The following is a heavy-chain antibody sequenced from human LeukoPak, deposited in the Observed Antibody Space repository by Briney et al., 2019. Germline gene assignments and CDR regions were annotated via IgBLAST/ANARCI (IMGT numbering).Heavy chain of an antibody. Sequence: LGGSLRLSCTASGFTFSSYNMNWVRQAPGKGLEWVSCISTSSNYIYYADSVKGRFTISRGNAESSLYLQMNSLRAEDTAVYYCARDGARTGDNWFDSWGQGTLVTVSS. CDR3: ARDGARTGDNWFDS. CDR2: ISTSSNYI. J-gene: IGHJ5*01. CDR1: GFTFSSYN. V-gene: IGHV3-21*01. D-gene: IGHD3/OR15-3a*01.